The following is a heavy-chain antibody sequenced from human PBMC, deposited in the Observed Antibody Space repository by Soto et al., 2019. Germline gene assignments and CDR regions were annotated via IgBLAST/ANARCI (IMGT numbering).Heavy chain of an antibody. D-gene: IGHD2-21*02. CDR1: GYTFTTYD. Sequence: QVQLVQSGAEVKEPGASVKVSCKASGYTFTTYDIYWVRQATGQGLEWMGWMNPNSGNTGYAQKFQGRVTMPKNTSISTAYLELSSLRSDDTAVYYCARMTTAWSAADYWGQGTLVTVSS. CDR2: MNPNSGNT. J-gene: IGHJ4*02. V-gene: IGHV1-8*01. CDR3: ARMTTAWSAADY.